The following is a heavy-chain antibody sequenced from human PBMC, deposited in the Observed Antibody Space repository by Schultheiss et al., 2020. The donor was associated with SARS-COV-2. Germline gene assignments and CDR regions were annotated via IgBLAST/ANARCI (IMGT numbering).Heavy chain of an antibody. Sequence: SETLSLTCTVSGGSISSYYWSWIRQPPGKGLEWIGYIYYSGSTNYNPSLKSRVTILVDTSKNQFSLKLSSVTAADTAVYYCARAWLYGMDVWGQGTTVTVSS. D-gene: IGHD3-9*01. J-gene: IGHJ6*02. CDR1: GGSISSYY. CDR2: IYYSGST. V-gene: IGHV4-59*01. CDR3: ARAWLYGMDV.